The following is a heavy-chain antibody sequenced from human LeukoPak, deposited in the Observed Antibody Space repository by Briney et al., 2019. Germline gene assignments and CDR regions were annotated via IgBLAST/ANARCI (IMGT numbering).Heavy chain of an antibody. Sequence: GGSLRLSCAASGFTFNNYWLTWVRQAPGKGLEWVAKISQDGSEKYYVDSVKGRFTISRDSSKNSLYLLMNSLRVEDTAVYYCARAVGSSGCDYWGQGTLVTVSS. V-gene: IGHV3-7*01. CDR3: ARAVGSSGCDY. CDR1: GFTFNNYW. CDR2: ISQDGSEK. D-gene: IGHD3-22*01. J-gene: IGHJ4*02.